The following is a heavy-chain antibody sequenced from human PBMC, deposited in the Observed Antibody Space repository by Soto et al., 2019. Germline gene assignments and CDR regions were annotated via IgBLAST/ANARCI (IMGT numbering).Heavy chain of an antibody. CDR2: ISASAGST. CDR1: GFTFSSYA. J-gene: IGHJ4*02. CDR3: ARGRCSGTYSALDY. V-gene: IGHV3-23*01. D-gene: IGHD1-26*01. Sequence: EVQLLESGGGLVQPGGSLRLSCAASGFTFSSYAMTWVRRAPGKGLEWVSGISASAGSTDYADSVKGRFSISRDNSKNTMNLQMKRLRDEDTAVYYCARGRCSGTYSALDYWGQGTLVTVSS.